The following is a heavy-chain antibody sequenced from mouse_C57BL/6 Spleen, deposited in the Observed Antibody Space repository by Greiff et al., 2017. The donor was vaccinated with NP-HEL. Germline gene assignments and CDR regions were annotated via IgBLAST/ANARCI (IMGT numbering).Heavy chain of an antibody. CDR3: ASGTGNYDYFDY. CDR2: ISDGGSYT. V-gene: IGHV5-4*03. CDR1: GFTFSSYA. D-gene: IGHD2-1*01. J-gene: IGHJ2*01. Sequence: EVKVVESGGGLVKPGGSLKLSCAASGFTFSSYAMSWVRQTPEKRLEWVATISDGGSYTYYPDNVKGRFTISRDNAKNNLYLQMSHLKSEDTAMYYCASGTGNYDYFDYWGQGTTLTVSS.